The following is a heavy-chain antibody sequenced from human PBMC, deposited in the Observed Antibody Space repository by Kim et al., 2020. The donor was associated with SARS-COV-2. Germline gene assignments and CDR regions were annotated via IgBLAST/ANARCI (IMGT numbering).Heavy chain of an antibody. Sequence: CADSVKGRFTISRDNSKNTLYLQMNSLRAEDTAVYYCAKGDPRELGWFDPWGQGTLVTVSS. CDR3: AKGDPRELGWFDP. D-gene: IGHD1-26*01. J-gene: IGHJ5*02. V-gene: IGHV3-23*01.